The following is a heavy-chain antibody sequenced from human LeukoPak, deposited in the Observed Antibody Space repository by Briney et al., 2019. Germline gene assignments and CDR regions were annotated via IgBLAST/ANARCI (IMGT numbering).Heavy chain of an antibody. CDR2: IIPIFGTA. D-gene: IGHD2-8*01. CDR3: ARDSLVRWAFDAFDI. J-gene: IGHJ3*02. V-gene: IGHV1-69*06. Sequence: SVKVSSKASGGTFSSYAISWVRQAPGQGLEWMGGIIPIFGTANYAQKFQGRVTITADKSTSTAHMELSSLRSEDTAVYYCARDSLVRWAFDAFDIWGQGTMVTVSS. CDR1: GGTFSSYA.